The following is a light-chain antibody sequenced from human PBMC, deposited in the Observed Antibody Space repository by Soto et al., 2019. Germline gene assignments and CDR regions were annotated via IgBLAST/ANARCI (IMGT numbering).Light chain of an antibody. Sequence: DIQMTPSPSTLSASVGDRVTISCRASQSIRNWLAWYQHKPGKAPHLLIYKASTLQSGVPSRFSGSGSGTEFTLTISSLQPDDFATYYCQQYNSDSPYTFGQGTKVEIK. CDR1: QSIRNW. CDR3: QQYNSDSPYT. J-gene: IGKJ2*01. CDR2: KAS. V-gene: IGKV1-5*03.